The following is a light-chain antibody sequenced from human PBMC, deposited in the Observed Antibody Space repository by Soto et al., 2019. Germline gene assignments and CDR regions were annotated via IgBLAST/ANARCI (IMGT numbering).Light chain of an antibody. CDR3: QQYNSSSRT. J-gene: IGKJ1*01. CDR1: QSISSW. V-gene: IGKV1-5*03. CDR2: KAS. Sequence: DIQMTQSPSTLSASVGDRVTITCRASQSISSWLAWYQQKPGKAPKLLIYKASSLESGVPSRFSGSGSGTEFTLTISSLQPDDFATYYSQQYNSSSRTFGQGTKVEIK.